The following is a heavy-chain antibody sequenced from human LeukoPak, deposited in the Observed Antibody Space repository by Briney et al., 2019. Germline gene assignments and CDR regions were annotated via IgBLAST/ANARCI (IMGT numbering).Heavy chain of an antibody. Sequence: PSVTPSLTCAVSGGSISSSNWWSWVRQPPGKGLEWIGDIYDSGSTNYNPSLKSRVTISVDKSKNQFSLKLSSVTAADTAVYYCARQDSSGYYHDYWGQGTLVTV. CDR2: IYDSGST. V-gene: IGHV4-4*02. CDR1: GGSISSSNW. D-gene: IGHD3-22*01. J-gene: IGHJ4*02. CDR3: ARQDSSGYYHDY.